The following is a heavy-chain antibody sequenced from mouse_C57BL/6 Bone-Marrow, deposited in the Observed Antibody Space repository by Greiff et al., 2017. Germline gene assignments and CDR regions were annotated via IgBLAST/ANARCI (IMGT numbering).Heavy chain of an antibody. V-gene: IGHV5-4*03. Sequence: EVMLVESGGGLVKPGGSLKLSCAASGFTFSSYAMSWVRQTPEKRLAWVATISDGGSYTYYPDNVKVRFTISRDNAKNNLYLQMNHLKSEDTAMYYCARGSPTMITTYFDYWGQGTTLTVSS. CDR1: GFTFSSYA. CDR3: ARGSPTMITTYFDY. J-gene: IGHJ2*01. D-gene: IGHD2-4*01. CDR2: ISDGGSYT.